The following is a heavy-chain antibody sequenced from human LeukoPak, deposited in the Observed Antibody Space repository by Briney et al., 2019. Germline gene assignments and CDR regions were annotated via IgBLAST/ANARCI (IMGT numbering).Heavy chain of an antibody. CDR3: ARVGSGYDYFDY. V-gene: IGHV4-4*07. J-gene: IGHJ4*02. CDR1: GGSISDYY. Sequence: PSETLSLTCTVSGGSISDYYWSWIRQPAGKGLEWLGRIYTSGSTKYNPSPESRVTMSVDTSKNQFSLKLSFVTAADTAVYYCARVGSGYDYFDYWGQGTLVTVSS. CDR2: IYTSGST. D-gene: IGHD3-22*01.